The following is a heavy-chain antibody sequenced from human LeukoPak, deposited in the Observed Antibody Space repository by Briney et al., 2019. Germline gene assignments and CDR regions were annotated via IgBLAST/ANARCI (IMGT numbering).Heavy chain of an antibody. CDR1: GFTFSSYT. CDR3: ARDPGTAMGRALDY. J-gene: IGHJ4*02. V-gene: IGHV3-21*01. Sequence: GGSLRLSCAASGFTFSSYTMHWIRQAPGKGLEWVSSISGSNSYIFYADSVKGRFTVSRGNAKDSLYLQMNSLRAEDTAVYYCARDPGTAMGRALDYWGQGTLVTVYS. D-gene: IGHD5-18*01. CDR2: ISGSNSYI.